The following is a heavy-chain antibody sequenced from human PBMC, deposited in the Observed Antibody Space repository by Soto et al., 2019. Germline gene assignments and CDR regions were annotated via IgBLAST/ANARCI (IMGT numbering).Heavy chain of an antibody. CDR3: ARHPERIAEIGWFDP. CDR1: GFTFSSYS. CDR2: ISSSSSTI. V-gene: IGHV3-48*01. J-gene: IGHJ5*02. D-gene: IGHD6-13*01. Sequence: EVQLVESGGGLVQPGGPLRLSCAASGFTFSSYSMNWVRQAPGKGLEWVSYISSSSSTIYYADSVKGRFTISRDNAKNSLNLQMNSLRAEDTAVYYCARHPERIAEIGWFDPWGQGTRVTVSS.